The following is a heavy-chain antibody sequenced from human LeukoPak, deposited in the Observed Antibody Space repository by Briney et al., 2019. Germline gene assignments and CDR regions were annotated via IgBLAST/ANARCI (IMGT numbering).Heavy chain of an antibody. D-gene: IGHD2-2*01. CDR3: ASEGYCSSTSCRDY. V-gene: IGHV3-21*01. CDR2: ISSSSSYI. CDR1: GFTFSSYS. J-gene: IGHJ4*02. Sequence: GGSLGLSCAASGFTFSSYSMNWVRQAPGKGLEWVSSISSSSSYIYYADSVKGRFTISRDNAKNSLYLQMNSLRAEDTAVYYCASEGYCSSTSCRDYWGQGTLVTVSS.